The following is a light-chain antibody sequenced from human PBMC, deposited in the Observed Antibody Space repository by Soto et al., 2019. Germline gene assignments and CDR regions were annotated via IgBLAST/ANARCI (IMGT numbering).Light chain of an antibody. CDR1: NIGSKS. CDR2: DDS. V-gene: IGLV3-21*02. J-gene: IGLJ1*01. CDR3: QVWDSSSEHNYV. Sequence: SYELTQSPSVSVAPGQTARITCGGNNIGSKSVHWYQQKPGQAPVLVVYDDSDRPSGIPERFSGSNSGNTATLTISRVEAGDEADYYCQVWDSSSEHNYVFGTGIKLTVL.